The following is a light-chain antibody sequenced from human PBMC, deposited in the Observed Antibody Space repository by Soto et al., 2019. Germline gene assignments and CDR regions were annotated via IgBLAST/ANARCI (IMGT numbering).Light chain of an antibody. J-gene: IGKJ3*01. CDR3: QQYGGSPFT. CDR1: QSVTLNY. V-gene: IGKV3-20*01. CDR2: GVS. Sequence: EIVLTQSPYTLSLSPGERSTLSCMSSQSVTLNYLAWYQHKPGQAPRLLISGVSRRATGIPDRFSGSGSGTDFTLTITRLEPDDFAVYYCQQYGGSPFTFGPGTKVDI.